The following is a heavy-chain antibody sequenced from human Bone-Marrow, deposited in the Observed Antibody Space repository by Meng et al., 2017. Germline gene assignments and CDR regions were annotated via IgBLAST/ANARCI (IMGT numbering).Heavy chain of an antibody. J-gene: IGHJ3*02. CDR2: TSSSGGYI. CDR1: GFIFSDYT. CDR3: ARDKTYSSGWLDAFDI. V-gene: IGHV3-21*01. Sequence: GALKISWAASGFIFSDYTMNWVRQAPGKGLEWVSSTSSSGGYIYYADSLKGRFTISRDNAKNSVYLQMNSLRAEDTAVYYCARDKTYSSGWLDAFDIWGQGTMVTVS. D-gene: IGHD6-19*01.